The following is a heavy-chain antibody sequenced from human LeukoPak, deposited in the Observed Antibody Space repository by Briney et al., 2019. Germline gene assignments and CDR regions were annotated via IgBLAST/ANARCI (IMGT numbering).Heavy chain of an antibody. CDR3: ARLKTAAGTKYFDY. CDR1: GDSISSPTYY. CDR2: IYYSGSN. V-gene: IGHV4-39*01. Sequence: PSETLSLTCTVSGDSISSPTYYWGWIRQPPGKGLEWIGTIYYSGSNYNNLSLKSRVTISVDASKNQFSPRLSSVTAADTAVYYCARLKTAAGTKYFDYWGQGTLVTVSS. J-gene: IGHJ4*02. D-gene: IGHD6-13*01.